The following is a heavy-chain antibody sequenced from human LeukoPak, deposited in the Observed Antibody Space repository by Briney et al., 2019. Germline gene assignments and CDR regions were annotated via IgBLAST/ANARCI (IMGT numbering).Heavy chain of an antibody. V-gene: IGHV1-18*01. Sequence: GASVKVSCKASGYTFTSYGISWVRQAPGQGLEWMGWISAYNGNTNYAQKLQGRVTMTTDTSTSTAYMELRSLRSDDTAVYYCAGDHCSSTSCYIVLGAFDIWGQGTMVTVSS. CDR2: ISAYNGNT. D-gene: IGHD2-2*02. CDR3: AGDHCSSTSCYIVLGAFDI. CDR1: GYTFTSYG. J-gene: IGHJ3*02.